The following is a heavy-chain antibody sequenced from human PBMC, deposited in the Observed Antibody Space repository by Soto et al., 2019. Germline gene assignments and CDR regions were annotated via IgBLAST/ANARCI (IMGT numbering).Heavy chain of an antibody. CDR2: MSNDGSNI. Sequence: QVHLVESGGGVVQPGRSLRLSCAASGFTFSTYAMHWVRQAPGKGLEWVAFMSNDGSNIYYADSVKGRFTVSRDNSKNTLYLQMNRLRPEDTAVYYCARELISSTSPVEFDSWGQGTLVTVSS. D-gene: IGHD6-13*01. J-gene: IGHJ4*02. CDR1: GFTFSTYA. CDR3: ARELISSTSPVEFDS. V-gene: IGHV3-30-3*01.